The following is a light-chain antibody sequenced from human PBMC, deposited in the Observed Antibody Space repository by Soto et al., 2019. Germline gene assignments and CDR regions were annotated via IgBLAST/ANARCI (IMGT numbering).Light chain of an antibody. CDR1: QSISSW. CDR2: DAS. CDR3: QQYNTYSSLT. J-gene: IGKJ4*01. Sequence: DIQMTQSPSTLSASVGDRVTITCRASQSISSWLAWYQQKLGRAPRLLIYDASSLESGAPSRFSGSGYGTEFTLTISSLQPDDFATYYCQQYNTYSSLTFGGGTKVEIK. V-gene: IGKV1-5*01.